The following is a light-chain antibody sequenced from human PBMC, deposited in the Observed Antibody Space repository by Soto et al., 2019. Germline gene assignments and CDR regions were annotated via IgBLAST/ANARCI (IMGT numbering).Light chain of an antibody. Sequence: DIQVTQSPSSLSASVGDRVTITCRASQSISKYVNWYQQKPGKARNLLIYAATNLQTGVPSNFSGSGSGTDFTLTISSLQVEDFATYYCQQSYSSPFTFGPGTKVDIK. CDR3: QQSYSSPFT. CDR2: AAT. V-gene: IGKV1-39*01. J-gene: IGKJ3*01. CDR1: QSISKY.